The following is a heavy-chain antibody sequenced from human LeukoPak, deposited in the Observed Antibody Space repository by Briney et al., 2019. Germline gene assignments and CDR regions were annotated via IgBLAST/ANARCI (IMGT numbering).Heavy chain of an antibody. CDR3: ARRPSMVRGWDWFDP. D-gene: IGHD3-10*01. CDR1: GGSITSYY. V-gene: IGHV4-59*01. J-gene: IGHJ5*02. Sequence: PSKTLSLTCTVSGGSITSYYWSWIRQPPGKGLEWIGYIYYSGSTNYNPSLKSRVTISVDTSKNQFSLKLSSVTAADTAVYYCARRPSMVRGWDWFDPWGQGTLVTVSS. CDR2: IYYSGST.